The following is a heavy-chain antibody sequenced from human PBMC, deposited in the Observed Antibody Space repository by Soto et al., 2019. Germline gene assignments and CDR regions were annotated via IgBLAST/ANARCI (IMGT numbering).Heavy chain of an antibody. CDR2: VSYDGNDK. CDR1: GFIFSSYG. Sequence: QVQLVESGGGVVQPGRSLRLSCAASGFIFSSYGIHWVRQAPGKGLHWVAAVSYDGNDKYYADSVKGRFTISRDNFKNTLYLQMSSLRAEDTAVYYYAKDHYDNSAYYLFDSWGQGTLVTVSS. J-gene: IGHJ4*02. CDR3: AKDHYDNSAYYLFDS. D-gene: IGHD3-22*01. V-gene: IGHV3-30*18.